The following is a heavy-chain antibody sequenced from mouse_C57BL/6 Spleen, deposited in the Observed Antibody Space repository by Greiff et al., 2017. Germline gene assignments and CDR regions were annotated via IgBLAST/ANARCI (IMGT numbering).Heavy chain of an antibody. CDR2: IRNKANNHAT. D-gene: IGHD2-5*01. CDR3: TRPYSNPHWYFDV. Sequence: EVKLVESGGGLVQPGGSMKLSCAASGFTFSDAWMDWVRQSPEKGLEWVAEIRNKANNHATYYAESVKGRFTISRDDSKSSVYLQMNSLRAEDTGIYYCTRPYSNPHWYFDVWGTGTTVTVSS. CDR1: GFTFSDAW. V-gene: IGHV6-6*01. J-gene: IGHJ1*03.